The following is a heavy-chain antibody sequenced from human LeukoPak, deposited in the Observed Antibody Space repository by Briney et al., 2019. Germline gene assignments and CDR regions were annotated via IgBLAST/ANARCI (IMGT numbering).Heavy chain of an antibody. V-gene: IGHV4-59*08. Sequence: SETLSLTCTVSGGSISRYFWSWIRQPPGKGLEWIGYIYYSGSTNYNPSFKSRVTISVDTSKNQVSLKLSSVTAADTAVYYCARHEGDTSGSYMYNWFDPWGQGTLVTVSS. J-gene: IGHJ5*02. D-gene: IGHD3-22*01. CDR1: GGSISRYF. CDR2: IYYSGST. CDR3: ARHEGDTSGSYMYNWFDP.